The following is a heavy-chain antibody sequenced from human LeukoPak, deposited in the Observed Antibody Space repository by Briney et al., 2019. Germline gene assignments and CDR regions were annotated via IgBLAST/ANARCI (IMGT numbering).Heavy chain of an antibody. CDR1: GFTFNNFA. CDR2: ISGSGGST. CDR3: AKDPDCTSGVCYTFFDY. V-gene: IGHV3-23*01. J-gene: IGHJ4*02. Sequence: PGGPLRLSCAASGFTFNNFAMSWVRQAPGKGLEWVSAISGSGGSTYYADSVKGRFTISRDNSKNTLYLQMNSLRAEDTAVYYCAKDPDCTSGVCYTFFDYWGQGTLVTVPS. D-gene: IGHD2-8*01.